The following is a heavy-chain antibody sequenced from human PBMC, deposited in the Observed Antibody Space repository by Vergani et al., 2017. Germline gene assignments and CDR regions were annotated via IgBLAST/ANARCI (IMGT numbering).Heavy chain of an antibody. D-gene: IGHD5-12*01. J-gene: IGHJ4*01. V-gene: IGHV5-51*03. CDR2: IYPGDSDT. CDR3: GTHPEIAGYGCYDWDY. CDR1: GYSFTSYW. Sequence: EVQLVQSGAEVKKPGESLKISCKGSGYSFTSYWIGLVRQMPGKGLEWMGIIYPGDSDTRYCPSFQGQVTISADKSINTAYLQWSSLKASDTTMYYCGTHPEIAGYGCYDWDYWGQGTLVTVSS.